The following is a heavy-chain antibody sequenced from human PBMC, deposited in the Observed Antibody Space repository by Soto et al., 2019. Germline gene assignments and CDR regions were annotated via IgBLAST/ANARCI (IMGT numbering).Heavy chain of an antibody. CDR3: ARASVGPPGGGSWIMPFDY. J-gene: IGHJ4*02. V-gene: IGHV4-4*07. D-gene: IGHD2-15*01. Sequence: SETLSLTCTVSGGSISNYYWSWIRQPAGKGLEWIGRIYTGGSTNYNPSLKSRVTMSTDTSKNQFSLRLTSVTAADTAVYYCARASVGPPGGGSWIMPFDYWGQGALVPVSS. CDR2: IYTGGST. CDR1: GGSISNYY.